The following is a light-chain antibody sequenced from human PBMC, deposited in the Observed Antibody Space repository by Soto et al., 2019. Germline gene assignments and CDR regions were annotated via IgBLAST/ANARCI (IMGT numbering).Light chain of an antibody. V-gene: IGLV3-25*03. CDR2: KDS. J-gene: IGLJ2*01. Sequence: SYELTQPPSVSVSPGQTARITCSGDALPEQYAYWYQQKPGQAPVLVIYKDSERPSGIPERFSGSSSGTTVTLTISGVQAEDEADYYCQSSDSSGTVVFGGGTKVTVL. CDR1: ALPEQY. CDR3: QSSDSSGTVV.